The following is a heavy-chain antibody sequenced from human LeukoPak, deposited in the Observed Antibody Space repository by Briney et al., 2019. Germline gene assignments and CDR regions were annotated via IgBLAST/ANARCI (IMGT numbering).Heavy chain of an antibody. V-gene: IGHV1-18*01. J-gene: IGHJ6*02. CDR3: ARAGSGSYYNPYYYGMDV. Sequence: GASVTVSCTASGYTFTSYGISWVRQAPGQGLEWMGWISAYNGNTNYAQKLQGRVTMTTDTSTSTAYMELRSLRSDDTAVYYCARAGSGSYYNPYYYGMDVWGQGTTVTVSS. CDR1: GYTFTSYG. D-gene: IGHD3-10*01. CDR2: ISAYNGNT.